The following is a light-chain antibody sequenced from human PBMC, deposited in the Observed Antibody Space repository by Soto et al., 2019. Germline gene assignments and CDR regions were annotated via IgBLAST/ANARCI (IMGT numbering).Light chain of an antibody. CDR2: EGI. V-gene: IGLV2-23*01. Sequence: ALAQPASVSGSPGQSITISCTGTSSTVGGFNVVSWYQQHPGKAPKVIIYEGIKRPSGVSNRFSGSNSGSTASLTISGLQAEDEADYYCCSYVGATTYVFGTGTKVTV. CDR1: SSTVGGFNV. CDR3: CSYVGATTYV. J-gene: IGLJ1*01.